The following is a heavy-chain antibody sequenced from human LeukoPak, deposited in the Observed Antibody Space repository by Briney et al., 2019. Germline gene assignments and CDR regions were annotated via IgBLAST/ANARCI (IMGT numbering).Heavy chain of an antibody. Sequence: SETLSLTCTVSGGSISDYFWSWIRQPPGKGLEWVGYVFYNGSTNYNPSLKSRVTISIDTSRIRFSLRLSSVTAADTARYYCARGRYGWLPFDYWGQGTLVTVSS. V-gene: IGHV4-59*01. CDR2: VFYNGST. J-gene: IGHJ4*02. CDR3: ARGRYGWLPFDY. CDR1: GGSISDYF. D-gene: IGHD3-16*01.